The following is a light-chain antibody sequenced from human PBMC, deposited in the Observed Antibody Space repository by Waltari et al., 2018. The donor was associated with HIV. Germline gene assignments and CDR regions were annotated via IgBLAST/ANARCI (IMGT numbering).Light chain of an antibody. J-gene: IGKJ2*01. CDR3: MQALQTPRT. Sequence: DIVMTQSPLSLPVTPGEPASISCRSSLSLLHSNGYNYLDWYLQKPGQSPQLLIYLGSNRASGVPYRFSGSGSGTDFTLRISRVEAEDVGVYYCMQALQTPRTFGQGTKLEIK. CDR2: LGS. V-gene: IGKV2-28*01. CDR1: LSLLHSNGYNY.